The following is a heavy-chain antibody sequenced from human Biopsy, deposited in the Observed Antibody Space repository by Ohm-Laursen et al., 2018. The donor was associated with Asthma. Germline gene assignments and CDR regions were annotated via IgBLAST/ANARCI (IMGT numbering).Heavy chain of an antibody. Sequence: SDTLSLTCIVSGGSISSYYWSWIRQPPGKGLEWIGYIYYSGSTNYNPSLKSRVTISVDTSKNQFSLKLSSVTAADTAVYYCARGRITMIGGWFDPWGQGTLVTVSS. V-gene: IGHV4-59*07. D-gene: IGHD3-22*01. CDR3: ARGRITMIGGWFDP. CDR2: IYYSGST. CDR1: GGSISSYY. J-gene: IGHJ5*02.